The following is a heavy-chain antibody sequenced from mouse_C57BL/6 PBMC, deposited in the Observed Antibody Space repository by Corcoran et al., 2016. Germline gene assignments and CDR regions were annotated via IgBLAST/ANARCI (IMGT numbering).Heavy chain of an antibody. CDR2: IYPRSGNT. J-gene: IGHJ3*01. V-gene: IGHV1-81*01. CDR3: ARPPLYSNSFAY. D-gene: IGHD2-5*01. Sequence: QVQLQQSGAELARPGASVKLSCKASGYTFTSYGISWVKQRTGQGLEWIGEIYPRSGNTYYNEKFKGKATLTADKSSSTAYMELRSLTSEDSAVYFCARPPLYSNSFAYWGQGTLVTVSA. CDR1: GYTFTSYG.